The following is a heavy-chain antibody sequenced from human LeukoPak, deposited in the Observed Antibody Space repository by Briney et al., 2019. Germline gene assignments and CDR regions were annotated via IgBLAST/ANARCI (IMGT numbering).Heavy chain of an antibody. CDR2: ISGSGGST. Sequence: PGGSLRLSCAASGFTFSSSAMSWVRQAPGKGLEWVSAISGSGGSTYYADSVKGRFTISRDNSKNTLYLQMNSLSAEDTAIYYCAKSNXGXSYYCFDYWAQGTLVTVSS. V-gene: IGHV3-23*01. J-gene: IGHJ4*02. CDR3: AKSNXGXSYYCFDY. D-gene: IGHD1-26*01. CDR1: GFTFSSSA.